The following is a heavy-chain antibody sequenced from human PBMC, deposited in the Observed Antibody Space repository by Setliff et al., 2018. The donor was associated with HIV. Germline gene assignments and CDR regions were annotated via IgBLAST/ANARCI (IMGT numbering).Heavy chain of an antibody. CDR2: SIPLFGTI. CDR1: GDTFSNSA. CDR3: ASGSGYCRNGVCYIGVHKNPDKYYFDY. J-gene: IGHJ4*02. V-gene: IGHV1-69*05. D-gene: IGHD2-8*01. Sequence: GASVKVSCKASGDTFSNSALTWVRQAPGQGPEWMGGSIPLFGTITYAQRFQGRVTITTDELMTTAYMELTSLRSEDTAVYYCASGSGYCRNGVCYIGVHKNPDKYYFDYWGQGTLVTVSS.